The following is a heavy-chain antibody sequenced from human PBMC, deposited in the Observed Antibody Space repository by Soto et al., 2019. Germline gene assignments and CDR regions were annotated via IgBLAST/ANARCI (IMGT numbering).Heavy chain of an antibody. CDR3: ARAEPGAEDWFGP. V-gene: IGHV1-18*01. D-gene: IGHD2-2*01. J-gene: IGHJ5*02. CDR2: ISLYSDGT. CDR1: GYTNAFCS. Sequence: SVKVSSEDCGYTNAFCSGSSSYQSNGQPLEWLGWISLYSDGTNYAQKFLGRVSMTTDTSTTAGYMELHGVRSQCTAFYYCARAEPGAEDWFGPWGQGTLVSVSS.